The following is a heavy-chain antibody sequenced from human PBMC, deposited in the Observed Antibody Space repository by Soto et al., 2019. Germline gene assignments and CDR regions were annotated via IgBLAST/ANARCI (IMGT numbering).Heavy chain of an antibody. Sequence: QVQLQESGPGLVKPSQTLSLTCTVSGGSISSGDYYWSWIRQPPGKGLEWIGYIYYSGSTYYNPSLKSRVTISVDTSKNQFSLKLSYVTAADTAVYYVAREEVRRYSGSGSYPHWFDPWGQVTLVTVSS. CDR2: IYYSGST. CDR1: GGSISSGDYY. CDR3: AREEVRRYSGSGSYPHWFDP. J-gene: IGHJ5*02. V-gene: IGHV4-30-4*01. D-gene: IGHD3-10*01.